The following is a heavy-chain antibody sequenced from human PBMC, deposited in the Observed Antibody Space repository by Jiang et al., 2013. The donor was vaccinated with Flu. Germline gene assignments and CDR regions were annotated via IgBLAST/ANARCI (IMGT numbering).Heavy chain of an antibody. CDR2: ISSSSSTI. D-gene: IGHD3-22*01. V-gene: IGHV3-48*02. J-gene: IGHJ1*01. CDR3: ARNYYDSSGYYYGYFQH. Sequence: GLVQPGGSLRLSCAASGFTFSSYSMNWVRQAPGKGLEWVSYISSSSSTIYYADSVKGRFTISRDNAKNSLYLQMNSLRDEDTAVYYCARNYYDSSGYYYGYFQHWGQGTLVTVSS. CDR1: GFTFSSYS.